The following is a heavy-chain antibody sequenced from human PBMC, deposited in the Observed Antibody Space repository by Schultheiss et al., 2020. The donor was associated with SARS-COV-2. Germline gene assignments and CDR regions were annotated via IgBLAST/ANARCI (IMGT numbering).Heavy chain of an antibody. V-gene: IGHV3-23*01. CDR2: ISDSGGST. CDR3: ARDRSRGLDY. J-gene: IGHJ4*02. CDR1: GFTFSSYA. Sequence: GGSLRLSCAASGFTFSSYAMSWVRQAPGKGLEWISAISDSGGSTLYTNSVKGRFTISRDNSKNTLYLQMNSLRAEDTAVYYCARDRSRGLDYWGQGTLVTVSS.